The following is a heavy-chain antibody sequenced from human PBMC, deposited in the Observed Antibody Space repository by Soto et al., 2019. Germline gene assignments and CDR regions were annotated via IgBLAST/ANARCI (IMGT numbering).Heavy chain of an antibody. D-gene: IGHD5-18*01. V-gene: IGHV4-34*01. CDR1: GGSFSGYY. Sequence: SETLSLTCAVYGGSFSGYYWSWIRPPPGKGLEWIGEINHSGSTNYNPSLKSRVTISVDTSKNQFSLKLSSVTAADTAVYYCARGVRGYSYGKRFDPWGQGTLVTVSS. CDR2: INHSGST. J-gene: IGHJ5*02. CDR3: ARGVRGYSYGKRFDP.